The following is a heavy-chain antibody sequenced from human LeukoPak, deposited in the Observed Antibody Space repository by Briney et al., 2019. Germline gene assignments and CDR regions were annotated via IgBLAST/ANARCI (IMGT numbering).Heavy chain of an antibody. CDR1: GFTLSSYT. V-gene: IGHV3-64*01. CDR3: ARRGDGYRYDY. D-gene: IGHD5-24*01. Sequence: GGSLRLSCAASGFTLSSYTMHWVRQAPGKGLEYVSAITSNGGGTYYANSVKGRFTISRDNSQNTLYLQMGSLRAEDMAVYYCARRGDGYRYDYWGQGTLVTVSS. J-gene: IGHJ4*02. CDR2: ITSNGGGT.